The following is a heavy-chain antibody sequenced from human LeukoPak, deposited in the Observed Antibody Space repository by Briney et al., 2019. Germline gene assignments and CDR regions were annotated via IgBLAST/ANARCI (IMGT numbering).Heavy chain of an antibody. CDR1: GFTFTNYW. D-gene: IGHD2-2*01. CDR3: GRAGPVTKDHFMDV. Sequence: GGSLRLSCAVSGFTFTNYWMSWARQSPGKGLEWVANIYLDGSRAYHVDSVKGRFTISRDNAKNPLFLQMNSLSAEDTAVYYCGRAGPVTKDHFMDVWGKGTTVTVSS. J-gene: IGHJ6*03. CDR2: IYLDGSRA. V-gene: IGHV3-7*01.